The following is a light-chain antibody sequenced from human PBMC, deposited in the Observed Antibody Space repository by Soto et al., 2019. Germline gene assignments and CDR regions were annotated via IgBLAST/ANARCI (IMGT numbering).Light chain of an antibody. V-gene: IGKV1-39*01. CDR2: GAS. CDR1: QTVSTY. Sequence: DLQMTQSPSSLSASVGDRVTITCRASQTVSTYLTWYHQKPGKAPKVLIYGASSLQSGVPSRFSGTGSETDFTLTISSLQPEDFATYYCQQSYSAPETFGQGTRVEIE. J-gene: IGKJ1*01. CDR3: QQSYSAPET.